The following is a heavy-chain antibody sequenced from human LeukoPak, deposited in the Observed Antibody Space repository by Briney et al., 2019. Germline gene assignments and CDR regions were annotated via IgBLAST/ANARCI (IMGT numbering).Heavy chain of an antibody. V-gene: IGHV4-39*01. J-gene: IGHJ4*02. CDR2: IYYSGTT. Sequence: SETLSLTCTVSGGSISDSSYHWGWIRQPPGKGLEWIGSIYYSGTTYYRPSLKSRVTISVDTSKNQFSLELTSVTAADTAVYYCAREVASSVHYWGQGTLVTVSS. D-gene: IGHD3-10*01. CDR1: GGSISDSSYH. CDR3: AREVASSVHY.